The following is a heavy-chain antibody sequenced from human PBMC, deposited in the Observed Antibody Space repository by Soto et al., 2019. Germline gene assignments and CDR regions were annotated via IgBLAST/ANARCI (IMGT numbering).Heavy chain of an antibody. CDR3: AGPPLMVLLAAAAGTGMDV. J-gene: IGHJ6*02. CDR1: GFTFSSDA. CDR2: ISGRGGRT. D-gene: IGHD6-13*01. Sequence: GGSLRLSCAASGFTFSSDAMGWVRQAPGKGREWVSAISGRGGRTDYADSVKGRFTISRDNSKNTLYLQMNSLRAEDTAVYYCAGPPLMVLLAAAAGTGMDVWGQGTTVTVSS. V-gene: IGHV3-23*01.